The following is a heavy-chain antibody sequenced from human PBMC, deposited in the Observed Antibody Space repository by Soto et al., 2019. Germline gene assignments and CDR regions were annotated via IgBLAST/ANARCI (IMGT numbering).Heavy chain of an antibody. CDR1: GGSFSGHY. Sequence: SETLSLTCAVYGGSFSGHYWSWIRQPPGKGLEWIGEINHSGSTNYNPSLKSRVTISVDSFKKQFSLKLSSVTAADTAVYYCAKVSGANYDFWSGYSGFAYYGMDVWGQGATVTVSS. J-gene: IGHJ6*02. CDR2: INHSGST. V-gene: IGHV4-34*01. CDR3: AKVSGANYDFWSGYSGFAYYGMDV. D-gene: IGHD3-3*01.